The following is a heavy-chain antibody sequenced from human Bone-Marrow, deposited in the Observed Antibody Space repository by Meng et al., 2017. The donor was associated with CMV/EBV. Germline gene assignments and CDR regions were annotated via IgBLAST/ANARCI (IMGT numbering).Heavy chain of an antibody. CDR1: GGSISSSS. Sequence: ETLSLTCTVSGGSISSSSYYWGWIRQPPGKGLEWVSSISSSSSYIYYADSVKGRFTISRDNAKNSLYLQMNSLRAEDTAVYYCAKDVGTTLYYYGMDVWGQGTTVTVSS. V-gene: IGHV3-21*01. CDR2: ISSSSSYI. D-gene: IGHD1-26*01. CDR3: AKDVGTTLYYYGMDV. J-gene: IGHJ6*02.